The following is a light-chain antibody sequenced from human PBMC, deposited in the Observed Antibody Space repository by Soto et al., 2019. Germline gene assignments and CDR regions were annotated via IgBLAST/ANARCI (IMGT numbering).Light chain of an antibody. Sequence: DIQLTQSPSFLSASVGDRVTITCRASQGISSYLAWYQQKPGKAPKLLIYAASTLQSGVPSRFSGSGSGTEFTLTTSSLQPEDFAAYYCPQLNGYPRAFGQGTKVEIK. CDR1: QGISSY. J-gene: IGKJ1*01. V-gene: IGKV1-9*01. CDR2: AAS. CDR3: PQLNGYPRA.